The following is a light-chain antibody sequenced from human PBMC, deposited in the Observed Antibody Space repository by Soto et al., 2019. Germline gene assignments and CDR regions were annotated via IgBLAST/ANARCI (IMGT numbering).Light chain of an antibody. Sequence: QSVVTQPPSASATPGQRVTISCTGSSSNVGSNPVNWYQHLPGTAPKLLIYNDNYRPSGVPYRFSGSKSGTSASLAISGLLSDDESDYYCAVWDDALNGPVFGGGTKLTVL. CDR1: SSNVGSNP. CDR2: NDN. CDR3: AVWDDALNGPV. J-gene: IGLJ2*01. V-gene: IGLV1-44*01.